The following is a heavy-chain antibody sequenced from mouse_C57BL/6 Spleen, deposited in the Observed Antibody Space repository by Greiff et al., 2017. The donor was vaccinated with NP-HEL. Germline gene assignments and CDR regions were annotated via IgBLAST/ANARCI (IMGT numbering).Heavy chain of an antibody. D-gene: IGHD2-9*01. V-gene: IGHV1-26*01. J-gene: IGHJ3*01. CDR2: INPNNGGT. CDR3: ARPYYGYDFAY. Sequence: VQLQQSGPELVKPGASVKISCKASGYTFTDYYMNWVKQSHGKSLEWIGDINPNNGGTSYNQKFKGKATLTVDKSSSTAYMELRSLTSEDSAVYYCARPYYGYDFAYWGQGTLVTVSA. CDR1: GYTFTDYY.